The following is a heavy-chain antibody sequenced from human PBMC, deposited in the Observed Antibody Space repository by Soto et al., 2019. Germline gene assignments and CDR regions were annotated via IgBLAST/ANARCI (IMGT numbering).Heavy chain of an antibody. CDR3: AADRKIVGTIGAFDF. D-gene: IGHD1-26*01. CDR2: SAPEEGEP. J-gene: IGHJ4*02. CDR1: KYTLTELT. V-gene: IGHV1-24*01. Sequence: ASVKVSCKVPKYTLTELTIDWLRQAPGKGLEWMGRSAPEEGEPIYPQKFQGRVSMTEDPSTDTAYMELTSLRFEDTAVYFCAADRKIVGTIGAFDFWGQGALVTVSS.